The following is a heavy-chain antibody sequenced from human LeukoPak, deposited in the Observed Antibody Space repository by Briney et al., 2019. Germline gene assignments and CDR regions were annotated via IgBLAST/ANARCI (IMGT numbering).Heavy chain of an antibody. Sequence: PGGSLRLSCAASGFTFDDYAMHWVRQAPGKGLEWVSGIRWNSGSIAYADSVKGRFTISRDNAKNSLYLQMNSLRAEDTALSYCATDRVRGNSNPFFDYWGQGTLVTVSS. D-gene: IGHD4-11*01. CDR2: IRWNSGSI. V-gene: IGHV3-9*01. J-gene: IGHJ4*02. CDR1: GFTFDDYA. CDR3: ATDRVRGNSNPFFDY.